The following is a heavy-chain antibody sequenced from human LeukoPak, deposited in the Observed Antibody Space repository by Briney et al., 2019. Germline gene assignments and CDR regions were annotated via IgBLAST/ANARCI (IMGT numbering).Heavy chain of an antibody. V-gene: IGHV3-23*01. J-gene: IGHJ4*02. CDR2: FSGSCGST. Sequence: GGSLRLSCAASGFTFSIYPMNWVRQSPGKGRECVSAFSGSCGSTYYADSVKGRFPTSRDNSKKTLYLQMNSLRAEDTAVYYCAKDLTFGVVVSDDWGQGTLVTVSS. CDR3: AKDLTFGVVVSDD. CDR1: GFTFSIYP. D-gene: IGHD3-3*01.